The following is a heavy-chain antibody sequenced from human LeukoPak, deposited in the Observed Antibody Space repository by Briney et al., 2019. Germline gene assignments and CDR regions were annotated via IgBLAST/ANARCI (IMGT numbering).Heavy chain of an antibody. V-gene: IGHV4-59*12. CDR3: ARAPLAYQPVVLFEN. Sequence: PSETLSLTCTVSGGSISDYYWGWIRQPPGKGLEWIGYVYYSGSTNYNPSLKSRVTMSVDTSKNQFSLKLSSVTAADTAFYYCARAPLAYQPVVLFENWGQGTLVTVSS. J-gene: IGHJ1*01. CDR2: VYYSGST. CDR1: GGSISDYY. D-gene: IGHD2-2*01.